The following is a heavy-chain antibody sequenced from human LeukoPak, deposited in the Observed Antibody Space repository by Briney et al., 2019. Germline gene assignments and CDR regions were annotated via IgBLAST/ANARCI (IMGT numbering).Heavy chain of an antibody. CDR2: VSGSGGGT. CDR3: AKRIGSCNNIRCLYFDR. D-gene: IGHD2-2*01. V-gene: IGHV3-23*01. J-gene: IGHJ4*02. Sequence: GGSLRLSCAASGFTFDNYAMSWVRLAPGKGLEWVSTVSGSGGGTYYADSVKGRFTISRDNSKNTVNLQMNSLRAEDTAVYYCAKRIGSCNNIRCLYFDRWGQGAPVTVSS. CDR1: GFTFDNYA.